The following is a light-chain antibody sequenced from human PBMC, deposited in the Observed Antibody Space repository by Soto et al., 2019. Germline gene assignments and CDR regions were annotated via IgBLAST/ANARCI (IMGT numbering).Light chain of an antibody. Sequence: IQMAQSPSSVSAFVGDSVTISCRVSQNINKNLNWYQQKSGKAPSLLMYEASTLQSGVPSRFSGSGSGTDFTLAITNLQPEDFATYYCQQSFHTPYTFGQGTKLEI. CDR1: QNINKN. J-gene: IGKJ2*01. CDR3: QQSFHTPYT. V-gene: IGKV1-39*01. CDR2: EAS.